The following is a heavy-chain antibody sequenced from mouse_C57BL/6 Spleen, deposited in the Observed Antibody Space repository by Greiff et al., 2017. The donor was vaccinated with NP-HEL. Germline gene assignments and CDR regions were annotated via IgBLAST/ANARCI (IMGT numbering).Heavy chain of an antibody. D-gene: IGHD1-1*01. CDR1: GYTFTDYN. V-gene: IGHV1-22*01. J-gene: IGHJ3*01. Sequence: EVQLQQSGPELVKPGASVKMSCKASGYTFTDYNMHWVKQSHGKSLEWIGYINPNNGGTSYNQKFKGKATLTVNKSSSTAYMELRSLTSEDSAVSYCAISYYYGSPWLAYWGQGTLVTVSA. CDR3: AISYYYGSPWLAY. CDR2: INPNNGGT.